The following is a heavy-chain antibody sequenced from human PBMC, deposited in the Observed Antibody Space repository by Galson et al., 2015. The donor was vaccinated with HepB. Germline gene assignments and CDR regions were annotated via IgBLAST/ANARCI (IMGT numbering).Heavy chain of an antibody. J-gene: IGHJ6*03. V-gene: IGHV3-23*01. CDR2: ISGSGGST. Sequence: SLRLSCAASGFTFSSYAMSWVRQAPGKGLEWVSAISGSGGSTYYADSVKGRFTISRDNSKNTLYLQMNSLRAEDTAVYYCARGYCSSTSCYYMDVWGKGTTVTVSS. D-gene: IGHD2-2*01. CDR1: GFTFSSYA. CDR3: ARGYCSSTSCYYMDV.